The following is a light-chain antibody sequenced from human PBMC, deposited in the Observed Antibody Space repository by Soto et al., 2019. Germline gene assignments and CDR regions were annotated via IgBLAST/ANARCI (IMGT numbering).Light chain of an antibody. CDR1: QSISSR. CDR2: AAS. CDR3: QQYNTYWT. J-gene: IGKJ1*01. Sequence: DIHMTQSPSTLSASVGDRVTITCRASQSISSRLAWYQQKPGKAPKVLIYAASSLESGVPSRFSGSGSGTEFTLTITSLQPDDFATYYCQQYNTYWTFGQGTKV. V-gene: IGKV1-5*01.